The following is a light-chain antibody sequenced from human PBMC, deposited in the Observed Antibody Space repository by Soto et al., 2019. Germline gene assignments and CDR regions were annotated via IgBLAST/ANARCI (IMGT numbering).Light chain of an antibody. CDR3: QQYDNLHGFT. CDR2: DAS. V-gene: IGKV1-33*01. J-gene: IGKJ3*01. CDR1: QDISNY. Sequence: DIQMTQSPSSLSASLGDRVTITCQASQDISNYLNWYQQKPGKAPKLLIYDASNLETGVPSRFSGSGSGTDFTFTISSLQPEDIATYYCQQYDNLHGFTFGPGTKVDIK.